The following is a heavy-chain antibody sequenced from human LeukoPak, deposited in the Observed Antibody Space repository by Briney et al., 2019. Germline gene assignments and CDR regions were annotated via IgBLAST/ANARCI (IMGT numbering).Heavy chain of an antibody. V-gene: IGHV4-34*01. D-gene: IGHD6-6*01. J-gene: IGHJ4*02. CDR1: GGSFSGYY. Sequence: PSETLSLTCAVYGGSFSGYYWSWIRQPPGKGLEWIGEINHSGSTNYNPSLKSRVTISVDTSKNQFSLKLSSVTAADTAVYYCARAGYSSSPRWDYWGQGTLVTVSS. CDR2: INHSGST. CDR3: ARAGYSSSPRWDY.